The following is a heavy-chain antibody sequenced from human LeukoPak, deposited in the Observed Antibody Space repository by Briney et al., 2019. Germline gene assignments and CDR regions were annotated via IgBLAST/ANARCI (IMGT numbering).Heavy chain of an antibody. Sequence: GGSLRLSCAASGFTFSTFAMIWVRQPPGKGLEWVSSIFPSGGEIHYADSVRGRFTISRDNSERTLSLQMNSLRAEDTAIYYCATYRQVLLPFESWGQGTLVTVSS. CDR3: ATYRQVLLPFES. CDR1: GFTFSTFA. CDR2: IFPSGGEI. V-gene: IGHV3-23*01. D-gene: IGHD2-8*02. J-gene: IGHJ4*02.